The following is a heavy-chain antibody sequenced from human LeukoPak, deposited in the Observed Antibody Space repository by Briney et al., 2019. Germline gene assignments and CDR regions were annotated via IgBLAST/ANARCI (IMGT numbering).Heavy chain of an antibody. J-gene: IGHJ5*02. CDR1: GGSFSGYY. Sequence: PSATLSLTCAVYGGSFSGYYWSWIRQPPGKGLEWIGEINHSGSTNYNPSLKSRVTISVDTSKDQFSLKLSSVTAADTAVYYCARGGGSYYWFDPWGQGTLVTVSS. CDR3: ARGGGSYYWFDP. CDR2: INHSGST. D-gene: IGHD1-26*01. V-gene: IGHV4-34*01.